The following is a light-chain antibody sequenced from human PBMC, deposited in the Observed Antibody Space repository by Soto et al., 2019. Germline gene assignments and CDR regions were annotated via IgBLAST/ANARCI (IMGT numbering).Light chain of an antibody. CDR2: GAS. J-gene: IGKJ1*01. V-gene: IGKV3-20*01. CDR1: QSVSSSY. Sequence: EIVLTQSPGTLSLSPGERATLSCRASQSVSSSYLAWYQQKPGQAPRLLIYGASSRATGIPDRFSGSGSGIDFTLTISRLEPEDFAVYYCQQYGSSPWTFCRGTKVEIK. CDR3: QQYGSSPWT.